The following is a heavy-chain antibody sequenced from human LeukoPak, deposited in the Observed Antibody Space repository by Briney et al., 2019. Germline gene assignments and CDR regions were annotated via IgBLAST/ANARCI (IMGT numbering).Heavy chain of an antibody. J-gene: IGHJ4*02. D-gene: IGHD4-17*01. CDR2: ISSSSSTI. Sequence: HAGGSLRLSCAASGFTFSSYSMNWVRQAPGKGLEWVSYISSSSSTIYYAASVKGRFTISRDNAKNSLYLQMNSLRAEDTAVYYCARDRANQFPYGDYANDYWGQGTLVTVSS. CDR1: GFTFSSYS. V-gene: IGHV3-48*01. CDR3: ARDRANQFPYGDYANDY.